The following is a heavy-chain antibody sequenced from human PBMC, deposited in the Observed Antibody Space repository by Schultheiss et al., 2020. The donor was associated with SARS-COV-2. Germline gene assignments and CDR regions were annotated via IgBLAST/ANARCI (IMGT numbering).Heavy chain of an antibody. J-gene: IGHJ3*02. D-gene: IGHD5-12*01. CDR2: IYTSGST. V-gene: IGHV4-59*01. CDR1: GGYY. CDR3: ARTRYSGYDPFTHAFDI. Sequence: SETLSLTCTVSGGYYWSWIRQPPGKGLEWIGYIYTSGSTNYNPSLKSRVTISVDTSKNQFSLKLSSVTAADTAVYYCARTRYSGYDPFTHAFDIWGQGTMVTVSS.